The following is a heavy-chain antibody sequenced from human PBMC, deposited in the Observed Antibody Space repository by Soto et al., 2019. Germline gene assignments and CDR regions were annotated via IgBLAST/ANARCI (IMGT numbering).Heavy chain of an antibody. CDR1: GFTFSSYG. J-gene: IGHJ3*02. CDR2: ISYDGSNK. V-gene: IGHV3-30*03. CDR3: VTTWEVGNNDAFDS. Sequence: QVQLVASGGGVVQPGRSLRLSCAASGFTFSSYGMHRVRQAPGKELEWVAVISYDGSNKYYADSVKGRLTISRDNSKITLYLPMNSLSAEDTLVNYGVTTWEVGNNDAFDSWGNGTMATVSS. D-gene: IGHD1-26*01.